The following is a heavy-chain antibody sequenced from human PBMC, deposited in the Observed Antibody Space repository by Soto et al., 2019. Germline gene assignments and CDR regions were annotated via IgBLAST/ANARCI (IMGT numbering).Heavy chain of an antibody. Sequence: PSETLSLTCTVSGGSISSYYLSWIRQPPGKGLEWIGYIYYSGSTNYNPSLKSRVTISVDTSKNQFSLKLSSVTAADTAVYYCAREAPYYYDSSGYLDYWGQGTLVTVSS. CDR2: IYYSGST. V-gene: IGHV4-59*01. CDR1: GGSISSYY. D-gene: IGHD3-22*01. CDR3: AREAPYYYDSSGYLDY. J-gene: IGHJ4*02.